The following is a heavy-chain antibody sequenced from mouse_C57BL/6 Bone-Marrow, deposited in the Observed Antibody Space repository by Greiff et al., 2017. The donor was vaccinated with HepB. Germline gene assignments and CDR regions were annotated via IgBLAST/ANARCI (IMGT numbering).Heavy chain of an antibody. J-gene: IGHJ2*01. D-gene: IGHD3-1*01. V-gene: IGHV14-4*01. CDR3: TTRGYFDY. Sequence: VQLQQSGAELVRPGASVKLSCTASGFNIKDDYMHWVKQRPDQGLEWVGWIDPENGYTEYASKFQGKATITADTTSNTAYLQRSSLTSEDTAVYYCTTRGYFDYWGQGTTLTVSS. CDR2: IDPENGYT. CDR1: GFNIKDDY.